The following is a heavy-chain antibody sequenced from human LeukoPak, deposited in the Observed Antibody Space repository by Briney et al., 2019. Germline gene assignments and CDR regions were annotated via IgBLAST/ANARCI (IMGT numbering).Heavy chain of an antibody. CDR3: ARGIDTAMGELPY. CDR2: LSGTGATK. J-gene: IGHJ4*02. Sequence: GGSLRLSCAASGLTFSSYAMSWVRQAPGKGLEWVSTLSGTGATKYYADSVKGRCTISRDNSKNTLYLQMNSLRAEDTAVYYCARGIDTAMGELPYWGQGTLVTVSS. V-gene: IGHV3-23*01. D-gene: IGHD5-18*01. CDR1: GLTFSSYA.